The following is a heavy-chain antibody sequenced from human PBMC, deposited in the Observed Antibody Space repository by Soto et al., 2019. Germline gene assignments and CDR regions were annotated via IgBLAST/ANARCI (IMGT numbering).Heavy chain of an antibody. Sequence: QVQLQESGPGLVKPSQTLSLTCTVSGGSISSGGYYWSWIRQHPGKGLEWIGYIYYSGSTYYNPSLKSRVTISVDTSKNQFSLKLSSVTAADTAVYYCARWDPRSITMVRGEEDAFDIWGQGTMVTVSS. CDR3: ARWDPRSITMVRGEEDAFDI. CDR1: GGSISSGGYY. CDR2: IYYSGST. J-gene: IGHJ3*02. V-gene: IGHV4-31*03. D-gene: IGHD3-10*01.